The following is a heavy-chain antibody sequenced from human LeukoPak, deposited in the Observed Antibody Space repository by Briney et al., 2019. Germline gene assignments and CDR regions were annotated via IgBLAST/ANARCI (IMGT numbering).Heavy chain of an antibody. V-gene: IGHV3-11*06. CDR1: GLTFSDNY. J-gene: IGHJ4*02. Sequence: GGSLRLSCATSGLTFSDNYMSWIRQAPGKGLEWVSYISSGSTYTNYADSVKGRFTISRDNAKNSLYLQMNSLRAEDTAVYYCARDLGVVVAADYFDYWGQGTLVTVSS. CDR3: ARDLGVVVAADYFDY. D-gene: IGHD2-15*01. CDR2: ISSGSTYT.